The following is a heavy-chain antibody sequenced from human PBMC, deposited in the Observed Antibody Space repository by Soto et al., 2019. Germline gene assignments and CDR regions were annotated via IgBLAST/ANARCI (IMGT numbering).Heavy chain of an antibody. J-gene: IGHJ4*02. V-gene: IGHV3-23*01. Sequence: GGSLRLSCAASGFTFSSYAMSWVRQAPGKGLEWVSAISGSGGSTYYADSVKGRFTISRDNSKNTLYLQMNSLRAEDTAVYYCAKPSYFLYSSGWTGWGQGTLVTVYS. D-gene: IGHD6-19*01. CDR3: AKPSYFLYSSGWTG. CDR1: GFTFSSYA. CDR2: ISGSGGST.